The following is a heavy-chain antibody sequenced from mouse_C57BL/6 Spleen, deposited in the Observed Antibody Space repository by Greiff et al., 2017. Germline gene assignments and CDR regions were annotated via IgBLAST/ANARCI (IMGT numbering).Heavy chain of an antibody. CDR1: GYTFTDYN. J-gene: IGHJ2*01. CDR2: INPNNGGT. D-gene: IGHD2-5*01. CDR3: ARKYSNYGYFDY. V-gene: IGHV1-22*01. Sequence: VQLKESGPELVKPGASVKMSCKASGYTFTDYNMHWVKQSHGKSLEWIGYINPNNGGTSYNQKFKGKATLTVNKSSSTAYMELRSLTSEDSAVYYCARKYSNYGYFDYWGQGTTLTVSS.